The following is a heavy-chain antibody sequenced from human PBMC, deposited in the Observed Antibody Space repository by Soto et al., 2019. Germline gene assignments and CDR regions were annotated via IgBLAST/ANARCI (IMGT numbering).Heavy chain of an antibody. CDR2: ISGSGGST. Sequence: EVQLLESGGGLVQPGGSLRLSCAASGFTFSSYAMSWVRQAPGKGLECVSAISGSGGSTYYADSVKGRFTISRDNSKNKVYLQMNSLRAEDTAVYYCANCGSYSSADDCAIWVPGTMVSASS. CDR1: GFTFSSYA. J-gene: IGHJ3*02. D-gene: IGHD1-26*01. V-gene: IGHV3-23*01. CDR3: ANCGSYSSADDCAI.